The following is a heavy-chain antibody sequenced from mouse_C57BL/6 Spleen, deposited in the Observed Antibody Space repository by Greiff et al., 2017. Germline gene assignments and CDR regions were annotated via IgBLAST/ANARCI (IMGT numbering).Heavy chain of an antibody. V-gene: IGHV1-61*01. Sequence: QVQLQQSGAELVRPGSSVKLSCKASGYTFTSYWMDWVKQRPGQGLEWIGNIYPSYSETHYNQKFKDKATLTVDKSSSTAYMQLSSLTSEDSAVYYCARSEVYDYDNYAMDYWGQGTSVTVSS. J-gene: IGHJ4*01. CDR1: GYTFTSYW. D-gene: IGHD2-4*01. CDR3: ARSEVYDYDNYAMDY. CDR2: IYPSYSET.